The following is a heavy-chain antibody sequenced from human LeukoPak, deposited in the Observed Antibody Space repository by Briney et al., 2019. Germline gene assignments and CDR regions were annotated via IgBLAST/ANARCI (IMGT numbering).Heavy chain of an antibody. CDR1: GFTFSSYA. D-gene: IGHD3-22*01. CDR2: ISYDGSNK. V-gene: IGHV3-30*04. Sequence: GGSLRLSCAASGFTFSSYAMHWVRQAPGKGLEWVAVISYDGSNKYYADSVKGRFTISRDNAKNSLYLQMNSLRAEDTAVYYCASPLTYYYDSSGYPHAFDIWGQGTMVTVSS. J-gene: IGHJ3*02. CDR3: ASPLTYYYDSSGYPHAFDI.